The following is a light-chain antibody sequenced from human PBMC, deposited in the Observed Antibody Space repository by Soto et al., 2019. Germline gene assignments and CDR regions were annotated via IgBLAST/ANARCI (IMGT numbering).Light chain of an antibody. V-gene: IGKV3-11*01. CDR2: DAS. CDR3: SNRQYCPPRP. J-gene: IGKJ5*01. CDR1: VSVSSY. Sequence: VFTQWALTLSLSPGERATLSCRTSVSVSSYLAWYQQRPGQAPRLLIYDASNRATGIPARFSGSGSGTDFNLTISSLDPEAFAVYYSSNRQYCPPRPLGRGTR.